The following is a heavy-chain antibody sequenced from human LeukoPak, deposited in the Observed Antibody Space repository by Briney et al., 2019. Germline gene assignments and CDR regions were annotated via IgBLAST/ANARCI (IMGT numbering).Heavy chain of an antibody. CDR1: GFTFSSYG. CDR3: ARAPITMIVPYDY. CDR2: IWYDGSNK. Sequence: GGSLRLSCAASGFTFSSYGMRWVRQAPGKGLEWVAVIWYDGSNKYYADSVKGRFTISRDNSKNTLYLQMNSLRAEDTAVYYCARAPITMIVPYDYWGQGTLVTVSS. D-gene: IGHD3-22*01. J-gene: IGHJ4*02. V-gene: IGHV3-33*01.